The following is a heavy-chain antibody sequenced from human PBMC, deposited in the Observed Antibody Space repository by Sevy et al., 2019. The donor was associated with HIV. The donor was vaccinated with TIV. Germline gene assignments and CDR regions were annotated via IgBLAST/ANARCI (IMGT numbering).Heavy chain of an antibody. CDR2: IYYSGIT. D-gene: IGHD3-3*01. CDR1: GGSISSSSYY. CDR3: ARRFLGVVGGTFIDV. J-gene: IGHJ6*02. V-gene: IGHV4-39*01. Sequence: SETLSLTCTVSGGSISSSSYYWGWIRQPPGKGLEWIGSIYYSGITYYNPSLKSRVTISVDTSKNQFSLKLSSVTAADTAVYYCARRFLGVVGGTFIDVWGQGTTVTVSS.